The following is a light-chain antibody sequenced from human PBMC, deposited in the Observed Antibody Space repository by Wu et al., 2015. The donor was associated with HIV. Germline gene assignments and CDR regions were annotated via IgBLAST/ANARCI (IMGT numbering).Light chain of an antibody. CDR1: QSIFSH. CDR3: QESYTTPRT. CDR2: AAS. V-gene: IGKV1-39*01. J-gene: IGKJ1*01. Sequence: DIQMTQSPSSLSASVGDRVTINCRASQSIFSHLNWYQQKPGKAPKLLIYAASSLQSGVPSRFSGRGSGTDFTLTISSLQPEDFATYYCQESYTTPRTFGQGTKVEN.